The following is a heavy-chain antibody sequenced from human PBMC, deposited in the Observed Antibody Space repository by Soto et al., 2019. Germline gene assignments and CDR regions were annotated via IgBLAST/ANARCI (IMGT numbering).Heavy chain of an antibody. V-gene: IGHV4-39*01. CDR1: GGSIGGSSYY. CDR2: IYYSGST. D-gene: IGHD2-15*01. J-gene: IGHJ4*02. CDR3: ARHGYCSGGSCYSIDY. Sequence: PSETLCLTYTVSGGSIGGSSYYWGWIRQPPGKGLEWIGSIYYSGSTYYNPSLKSRVTISVDTSKNQFSLKLSSVTAADTAVYYCARHGYCSGGSCYSIDYWGQGTLVTVSS.